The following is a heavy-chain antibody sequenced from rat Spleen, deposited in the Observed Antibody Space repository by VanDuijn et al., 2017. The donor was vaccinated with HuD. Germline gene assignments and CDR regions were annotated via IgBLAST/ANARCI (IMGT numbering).Heavy chain of an antibody. D-gene: IGHD1-12*03. Sequence: EVQLVESGGGLVQPGRSMKLSCAASGFTFSNYYMAWVRQAPTKGLEWVATIIYDGSSTYYRDSVKGRFTASRDNAKSSLYLQMDSLRSEDTATYYCTTGYYDGYYLVFDYWGQGVMVTVSS. CDR3: TTGYYDGYYLVFDY. CDR2: IIYDGSST. J-gene: IGHJ2*01. CDR1: GFTFSNYY. V-gene: IGHV5-20*01.